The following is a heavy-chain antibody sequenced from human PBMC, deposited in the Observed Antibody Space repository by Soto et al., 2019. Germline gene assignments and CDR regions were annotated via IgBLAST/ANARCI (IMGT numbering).Heavy chain of an antibody. CDR3: AKATANCGRAFDI. CDR1: GFTCSSYD. J-gene: IGHJ3*02. V-gene: IGHV3-23*01. Sequence: GGSLRLSCAASGFTCSSYDMSWVRQSPGKGLEWVSTILVGGSTHYPDSVKGRFTISRDNSKNTVLLQMNSLTSGNTAVYYCAKATANCGRAFDICGPGTMVTV. CDR2: ILVGGST. D-gene: IGHD2-21*01.